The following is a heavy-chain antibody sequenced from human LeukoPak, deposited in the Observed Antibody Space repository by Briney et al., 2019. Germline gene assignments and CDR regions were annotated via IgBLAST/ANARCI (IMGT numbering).Heavy chain of an antibody. J-gene: IGHJ4*02. Sequence: ASVKVSCKASGYTFTNYAMHWVRQAPGQRLKWMGWINGGNGNTKYSQKLQGRVTITRDTSASIAYMELSSLRSEDTAVYYCARGFSGSYRSLFDYWGQGTLVTVSS. CDR2: INGGNGNT. D-gene: IGHD3-10*01. CDR1: GYTFTNYA. CDR3: ARGFSGSYRSLFDY. V-gene: IGHV1-3*01.